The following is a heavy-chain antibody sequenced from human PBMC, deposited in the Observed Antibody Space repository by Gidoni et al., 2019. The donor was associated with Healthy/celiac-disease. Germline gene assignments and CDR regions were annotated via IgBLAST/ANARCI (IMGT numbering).Heavy chain of an antibody. J-gene: IGHJ6*02. D-gene: IGHD6-19*01. CDR2: ISGSGGSK. CDR1: GFTFSSYA. V-gene: IGHV3-23*01. CDR3: AKEDGRRQWGEQWLVPEDYYYYGMDV. Sequence: EVPLLESGGGLVQPGGSLRLSCAASGFTFSSYAMSWVRQAPGKGLEWVSAISGSGGSKYYADSVKGRLTISRDNSKNTLYLQMNSLRAEDTAVYYCAKEDGRRQWGEQWLVPEDYYYYGMDVWGQGTTVTVSS.